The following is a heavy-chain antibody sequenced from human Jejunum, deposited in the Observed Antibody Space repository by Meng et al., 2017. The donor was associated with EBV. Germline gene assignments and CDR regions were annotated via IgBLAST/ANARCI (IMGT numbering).Heavy chain of an antibody. CDR2: ISSSGFNK. Sequence: LGESGGVVVQPARSLRHSCAASGFSFSSYGMHWVRQAPGKGLEWVAFISSSGFNKDYSDSVKGRFTISRDTSKNTLYLQMNSLRAEDTAVYFCAKDRVATIFDSWGQGTLVTVSS. D-gene: IGHD5-12*01. V-gene: IGHV3-30*18. CDR3: AKDRVATIFDS. CDR1: GFSFSSYG. J-gene: IGHJ4*02.